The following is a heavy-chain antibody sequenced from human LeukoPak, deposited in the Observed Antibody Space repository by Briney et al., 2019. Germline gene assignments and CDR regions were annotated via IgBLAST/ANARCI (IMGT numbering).Heavy chain of an antibody. Sequence: PSETLSLTCTVSGVSINSHYWSWIRQPPGKGLEWIGFIYDSGSANYKSSLKSRVTMTVDTSKNQFSLKVNSVTAADTAVYYCAREDPQTRVPEGMDVWGQGTTVTVSS. CDR3: AREDPQTRVPEGMDV. CDR1: GVSINSHY. D-gene: IGHD4/OR15-4a*01. J-gene: IGHJ6*02. V-gene: IGHV4-59*11. CDR2: IYDSGSA.